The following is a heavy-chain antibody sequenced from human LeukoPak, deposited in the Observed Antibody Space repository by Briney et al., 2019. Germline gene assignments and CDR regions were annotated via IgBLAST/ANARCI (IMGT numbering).Heavy chain of an antibody. CDR3: AKDPSSSWYLYYFDY. J-gene: IGHJ4*02. Sequence: GGSLRLSCAASGFTFSSYAMSWVRQAPGKGLEWVSAISGSGGSTYYADSAKGRFTISRDNSKNTLYLQMNSLRAEDTAVYYCAKDPSSSWYLYYFDYWGQGTLVTVSS. V-gene: IGHV3-23*01. CDR1: GFTFSSYA. D-gene: IGHD6-13*01. CDR2: ISGSGGST.